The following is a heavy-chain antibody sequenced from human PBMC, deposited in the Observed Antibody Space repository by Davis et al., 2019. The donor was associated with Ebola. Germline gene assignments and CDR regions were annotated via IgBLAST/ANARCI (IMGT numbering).Heavy chain of an antibody. V-gene: IGHV4-59*11. Sequence: PSETLSLTCTVSGASISSHHWSWIRQPPGRGLEWIGYIDDSGSTNYNPSLKSRVTISMDTSKNQISLKLNSVTAADTAVYYCARGRSGYSDIDYWGQGSLVTVSS. CDR3: ARGRSGYSDIDY. CDR2: IDDSGST. D-gene: IGHD3-3*01. J-gene: IGHJ4*02. CDR1: GASISSHH.